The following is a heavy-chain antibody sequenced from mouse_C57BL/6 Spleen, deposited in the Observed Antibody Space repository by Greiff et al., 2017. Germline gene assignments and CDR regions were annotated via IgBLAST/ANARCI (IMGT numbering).Heavy chain of an antibody. CDR1: GFTFSSYA. CDR2: ISDGGSYT. J-gene: IGHJ2*01. D-gene: IGHD1-1*01. CDR3: ARDYYGSRGYFDY. V-gene: IGHV5-4*01. Sequence: EVQLVESGGGLVKPGGSLKLSCAASGFTFSSYAMSWVRQTPEKRLEWVATISDGGSYTYYPDNVTGRFTISRDNAKNNLYLQMSHLKSEDTAMYNCARDYYGSRGYFDYWGQGTTLTVSS.